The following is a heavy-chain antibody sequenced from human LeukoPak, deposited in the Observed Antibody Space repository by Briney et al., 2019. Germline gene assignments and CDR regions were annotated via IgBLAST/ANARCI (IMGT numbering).Heavy chain of an antibody. Sequence: ASVKVSCKASGYTFTSYGISWVRQAPGKGLEWMGGFDPEDGETIYAQKFQGRVTMTEDTSTDTAYMELSSLRSEDTAVYYCATAGAAGPYYYYYMDVWGKGTTVTVSS. CDR3: ATAGAAGPYYYYYMDV. D-gene: IGHD6-13*01. CDR2: FDPEDGET. CDR1: GYTFTSYG. V-gene: IGHV1-24*01. J-gene: IGHJ6*03.